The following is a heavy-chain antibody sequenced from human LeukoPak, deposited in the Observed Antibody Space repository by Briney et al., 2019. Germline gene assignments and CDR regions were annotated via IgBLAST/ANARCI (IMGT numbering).Heavy chain of an antibody. J-gene: IGHJ6*03. V-gene: IGHV4-4*07. Sequence: SETLSLTCTVSGGSISSYYWSWIRQPAAKGLEWIGRIYTSGSTNYNPSLKSRVTISVDKSKNQFSLKLSSVTAADTAVYYCARDAVGATSYYYYMDVWGKGTTVTVSS. CDR1: GGSISSYY. D-gene: IGHD1-26*01. CDR2: IYTSGST. CDR3: ARDAVGATSYYYYMDV.